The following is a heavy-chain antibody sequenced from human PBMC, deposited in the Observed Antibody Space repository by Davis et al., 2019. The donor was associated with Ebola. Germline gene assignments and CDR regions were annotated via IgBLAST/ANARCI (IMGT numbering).Heavy chain of an antibody. V-gene: IGHV3-23*01. CDR1: GFTFSSYE. J-gene: IGHJ6*02. Sequence: GGSLRLSCAASGFTFSSYEINWVRQAPGKGLEWVSAISGSGGSTYYADSVKGRFTISRDNSKNTLYLQMNSLRAEDTAVYYCAKTVGSRYYYGMDVWGQGTTVTVSS. D-gene: IGHD2-15*01. CDR3: AKTVGSRYYYGMDV. CDR2: ISGSGGST.